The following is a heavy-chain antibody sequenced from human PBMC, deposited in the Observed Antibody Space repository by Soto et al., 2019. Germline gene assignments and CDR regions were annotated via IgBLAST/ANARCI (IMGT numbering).Heavy chain of an antibody. J-gene: IGHJ4*02. D-gene: IGHD6-19*01. CDR2: ISYDGSNK. CDR1: GFTFSSYA. CDR3: ARESSGCLFY. Sequence: QVQLVESGGGVVQPGRSLRLSCAASGFTFSSYAMHWVRQAPGKGLEWVAVISYDGSNKYYADSVKGRFTISRDNSKNTVYLQMNSLRAEDTAVYYCARESSGCLFYWGQGTLFTVSS. V-gene: IGHV3-30-3*01.